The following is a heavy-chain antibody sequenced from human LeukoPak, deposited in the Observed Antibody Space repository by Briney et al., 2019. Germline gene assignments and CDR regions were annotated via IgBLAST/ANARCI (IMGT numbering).Heavy chain of an antibody. D-gene: IGHD5-18*01. Sequence: SQSLSLTCTVSGGTISSGAYYWSWIRQPPGKGLEWIGYMFYTGSTYYSPSLKSRVTISVDTSKNQFSLKLSSVTAADTAVYYCARRGYSYAFDYWGQGTLVTVSS. CDR2: MFYTGST. CDR1: GGTISSGAYY. J-gene: IGHJ4*02. CDR3: ARRGYSYAFDY. V-gene: IGHV4-30-4*01.